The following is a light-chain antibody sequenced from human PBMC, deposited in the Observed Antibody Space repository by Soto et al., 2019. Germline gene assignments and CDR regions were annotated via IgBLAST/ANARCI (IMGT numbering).Light chain of an antibody. J-gene: IGKJ1*01. CDR1: QSVSSY. CDR2: DAS. Sequence: LTLAPSSLCRSQAERASLSCRASQSVSSYLAWYQQKPGQAPRLLIYDASNRATGIPARFSGSGSGTDFTLTISSLEPEDFAVYYCQQRSNWPRTFGQGTKVDIK. CDR3: QQRSNWPRT. V-gene: IGKV3-11*01.